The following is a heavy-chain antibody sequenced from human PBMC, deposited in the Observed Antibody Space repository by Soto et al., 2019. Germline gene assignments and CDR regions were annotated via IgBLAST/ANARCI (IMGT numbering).Heavy chain of an antibody. V-gene: IGHV3-23*01. Sequence: GGSLRLSCAASGFTFSTYAMSWVRQAPGKGLEWVSAISGGADYTYYPDSVKGRFTISRDNSKNTLYLQMNSLRAEDTAVYYCAKCSSTSYYAIDDYWGQGTLVTVSS. CDR1: GFTFSTYA. CDR2: ISGGADYT. J-gene: IGHJ4*02. CDR3: AKCSSTSYYAIDDY. D-gene: IGHD2-2*01.